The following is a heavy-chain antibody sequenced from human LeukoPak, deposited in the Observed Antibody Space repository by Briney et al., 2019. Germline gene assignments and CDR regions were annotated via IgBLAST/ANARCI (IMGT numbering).Heavy chain of an antibody. J-gene: IGHJ4*02. Sequence: PGGSLRLSCSASGFTFSRYAMHWVRQAPGKGLDYVSGINDNGGRTHYGDSVKGRFSISRDNSKNTLHLQVSTLRAEDTALYYCVKDVGGSYAFDYWGQGILVTVAS. CDR3: VKDVGGSYAFDY. D-gene: IGHD1-26*01. CDR1: GFTFSRYA. CDR2: INDNGGRT. V-gene: IGHV3-64D*09.